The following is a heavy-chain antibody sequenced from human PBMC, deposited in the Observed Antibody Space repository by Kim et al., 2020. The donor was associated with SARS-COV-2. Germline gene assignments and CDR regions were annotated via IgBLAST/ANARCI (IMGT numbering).Heavy chain of an antibody. V-gene: IGHV4-59*01. CDR2: IYYSGRT. J-gene: IGHJ4*02. CDR3: ARHYGDSDTLHFDY. CDR1: GGSISSYY. Sequence: SETLSLTCTVSGGSISSYYWSWIRQPPGKGLEWIGYIYYSGRTNYNPSLKSRVTISVDTSKNQFSLKLSSVTAADTAVDYCARHYGDSDTLHFDYWGQGPLVTVSS. D-gene: IGHD4-17*01.